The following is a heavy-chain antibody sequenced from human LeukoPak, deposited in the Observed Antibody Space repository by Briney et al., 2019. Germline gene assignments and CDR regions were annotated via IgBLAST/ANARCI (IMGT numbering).Heavy chain of an antibody. D-gene: IGHD2-15*01. CDR1: GFTFSSSA. V-gene: IGHV3-23*01. CDR2: ISNNGGYT. Sequence: GGSLRLSCAASGFTFSSSAMSWVRQAPGKGLEWVSAISNNGGYTYYADSVQGRFTISRDNSKSTLCLQMNSLRAEDTAVYYCAREDGYCSGGNCYSYFVSWGQGTLVTVSS. J-gene: IGHJ4*02. CDR3: AREDGYCSGGNCYSYFVS.